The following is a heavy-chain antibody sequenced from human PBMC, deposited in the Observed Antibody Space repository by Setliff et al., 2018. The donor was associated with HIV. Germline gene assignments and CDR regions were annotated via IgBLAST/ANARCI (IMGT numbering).Heavy chain of an antibody. Sequence: SETLSLTCTVSGDSISSYYWSWIRQPPGKGLEWIGYIYHTGITKYNPSLKSRATISEDTSRNQFSLRLSSVTAADTAVYYCARGFLSIFGVVSYFDYWGQGTLVTVSS. D-gene: IGHD3-3*01. CDR3: ARGFLSIFGVVSYFDY. CDR2: IYHTGIT. CDR1: GDSISSYY. V-gene: IGHV4-59*12. J-gene: IGHJ4*02.